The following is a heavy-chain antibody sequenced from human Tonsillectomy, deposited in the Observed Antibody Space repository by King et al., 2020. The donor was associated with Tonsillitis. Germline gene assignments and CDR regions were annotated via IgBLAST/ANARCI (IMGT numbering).Heavy chain of an antibody. J-gene: IGHJ6*02. CDR3: ARDKVCSGYYCAYGMDV. CDR2: IYYNVST. V-gene: IGHV4-59*01. D-gene: IGHD3-22*01. Sequence: QLQESGPGLVKPSETLSLTCTVSGGSISSYYWSWIRQPPGKGLEWIGYIYYNVSTNYNTSLKSRVTISVDTSKNQFSLKLSSVTAADTAVYYCARDKVCSGYYCAYGMDVWGQGTTVTVSS. CDR1: GGSISSYY.